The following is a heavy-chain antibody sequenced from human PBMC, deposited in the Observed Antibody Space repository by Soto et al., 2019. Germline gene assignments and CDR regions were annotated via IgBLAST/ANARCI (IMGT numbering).Heavy chain of an antibody. CDR2: IYYSGRT. J-gene: IGHJ4*02. CDR3: ARHTPAISISDH. CDR1: GGSISSISYY. Sequence: QLQLQESGPGLVKPSETLSLTCTVSGGSISSISYYWGWIRQPPGTGLDWVGSIYYSGRTYYNPSLKSRVTISVDPSKNQFALKLSSVTAADTAVYYCARHTPAISISDHWGQGTLVTVSS. D-gene: IGHD2-15*01. V-gene: IGHV4-39*01.